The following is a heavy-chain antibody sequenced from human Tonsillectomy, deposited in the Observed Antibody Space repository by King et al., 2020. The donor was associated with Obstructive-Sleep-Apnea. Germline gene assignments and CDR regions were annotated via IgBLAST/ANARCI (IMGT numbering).Heavy chain of an antibody. V-gene: IGHV3-30*18. CDR1: GFTFRTYG. CDR3: AKIFYEFWSGYYQSRDC. Sequence: VQLVESGGGVVQPGRSLRLSCAASGFTFRTYGMHWVRQAPGKGLEWVAVISFDGTYKYYGDSVKGRFTISRDNSKNTLYLQMNSLRAEDTAVYYCAKIFYEFWSGYYQSRDCWGQGTLVTVSS. D-gene: IGHD3-3*01. CDR2: ISFDGTYK. J-gene: IGHJ4*02.